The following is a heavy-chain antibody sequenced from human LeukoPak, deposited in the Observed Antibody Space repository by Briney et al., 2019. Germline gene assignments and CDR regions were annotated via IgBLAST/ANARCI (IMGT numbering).Heavy chain of an antibody. Sequence: SETLSLTCTVSGGSISSSSYYWSWIRQPPGNGLEWIGYINYSGSTKYNPSLKSRVTISVDTSKNQFSLKLSSVTAADTAVYYCARVGNIVVGDYYYMDVWGKGTTVTVSS. D-gene: IGHD2-2*01. V-gene: IGHV4-61*01. CDR3: ARVGNIVVGDYYYMDV. CDR1: GGSISSSSYY. CDR2: INYSGST. J-gene: IGHJ6*03.